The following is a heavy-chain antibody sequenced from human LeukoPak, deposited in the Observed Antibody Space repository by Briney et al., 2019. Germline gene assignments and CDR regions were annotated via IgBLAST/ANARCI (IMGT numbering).Heavy chain of an antibody. D-gene: IGHD2-2*02. J-gene: IGHJ6*02. CDR3: ARGLEGYCSSTSCYTTYYYYGMDV. CDR1: GYTFTSCD. CDR2: MNPNSGNT. Sequence: GASVKVSCKASGYTFTSCDINWVRQATGQGLEWMGWMNPNSGNTGYAQKFQGRVTMTRNTSISTAYMGLSSLRSEDTAVYYCARGLEGYCSSTSCYTTYYYYGMDVWGQGTTVTVSS. V-gene: IGHV1-8*01.